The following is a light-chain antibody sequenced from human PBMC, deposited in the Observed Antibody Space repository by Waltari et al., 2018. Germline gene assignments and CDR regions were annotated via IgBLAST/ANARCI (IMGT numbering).Light chain of an antibody. J-gene: IGLJ2*01. CDR3: SSYATGNTVV. Sequence: QSGLTQPASVSASPGQSITISCSGTSSDVGGYDYVSWYQQRPGEAPKLIVYDVSGRPAGISNRFSASKSGSTASLTISGLQADDEGDYFCSSYATGNTVVFGGGTKVTVL. CDR2: DVS. V-gene: IGLV2-14*03. CDR1: SSDVGGYDY.